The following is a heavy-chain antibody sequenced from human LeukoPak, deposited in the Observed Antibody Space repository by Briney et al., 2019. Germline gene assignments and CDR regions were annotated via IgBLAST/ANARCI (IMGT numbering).Heavy chain of an antibody. Sequence: GGSLRLSCAASGFTFSSYSMNWVRQAPGKGLEWVSSISSSSSYIYYADSVKGRFTISRDNAKNSLYLQMNSLRAEDTAVYYCARSTTYYYDSSGDVAFDIWGQGTMVTVSS. CDR3: ARSTTYYYDSSGDVAFDI. CDR1: GFTFSSYS. V-gene: IGHV3-21*01. D-gene: IGHD3-22*01. CDR2: ISSSSSYI. J-gene: IGHJ3*02.